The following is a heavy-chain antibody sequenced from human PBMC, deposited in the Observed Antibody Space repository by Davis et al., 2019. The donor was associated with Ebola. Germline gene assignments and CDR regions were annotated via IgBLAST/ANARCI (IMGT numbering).Heavy chain of an antibody. CDR2: IIPIFGTA. D-gene: IGHD2-15*01. CDR1: GGTFSSYA. V-gene: IGHV1-69*13. Sequence: SVKVSCKASGGTFSSYAISWVRQAPGQGLEWMGGIIPIFGTANYAQKFQGRVTITADESTSTAYMELSSLRSEDTAVYYCAREGSGTPHTLDYWGQGTLVTVSS. CDR3: AREGSGTPHTLDY. J-gene: IGHJ4*02.